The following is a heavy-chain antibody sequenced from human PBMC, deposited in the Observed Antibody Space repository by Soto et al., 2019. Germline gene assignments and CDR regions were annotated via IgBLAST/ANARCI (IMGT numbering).Heavy chain of an antibody. J-gene: IGHJ4*02. CDR2: VYTGGNT. V-gene: IGHV3-53*04. CDR1: GFAVNNNY. CDR3: ATSGLFGNDEEY. D-gene: IGHD3-10*01. Sequence: EVQLVESGGGLVQPGGSLRLSCAASGFAVNNNYMSWVRQAPGKGLEWVSVVYTGGNTLYADSVKGRFTTSRHKFRNSIYLQMNSLRADDTAVYYCATSGLFGNDEEYWGQGTLVTVSS.